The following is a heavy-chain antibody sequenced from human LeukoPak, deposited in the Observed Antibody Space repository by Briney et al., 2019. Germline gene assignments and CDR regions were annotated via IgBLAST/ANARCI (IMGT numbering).Heavy chain of an antibody. CDR3: AFRVDTAMVFDY. J-gene: IGHJ4*02. CDR1: GGTFSSYA. D-gene: IGHD5-18*01. Sequence: SVKVSCKASGGTFSSYAISWVRQAPGQGLEWMGGIIPIFGTANYAQKFQGRVTITADESTSTAYMELSSLRSEDTAVYYCAFRVDTAMVFDYWGQGTLVTVSS. CDR2: IIPIFGTA. V-gene: IGHV1-69*13.